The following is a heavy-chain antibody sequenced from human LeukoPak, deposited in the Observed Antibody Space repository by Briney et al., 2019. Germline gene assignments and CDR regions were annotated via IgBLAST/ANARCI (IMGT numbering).Heavy chain of an antibody. D-gene: IGHD6-13*01. CDR3: QRDFMTAAGIH. J-gene: IGHJ4*02. V-gene: IGHV3-74*01. CDR2: INYDGSDT. Sequence: GGSMRLSCAAFGFTFSSYWMHWVRQAPGKGLVWVSGINYDGSDTRYADTVKGRFTISRDNAKNTLYLQMNSLRAEDTAVYYCQRDFMTAAGIHWGQGTLVTVSS. CDR1: GFTFSSYW.